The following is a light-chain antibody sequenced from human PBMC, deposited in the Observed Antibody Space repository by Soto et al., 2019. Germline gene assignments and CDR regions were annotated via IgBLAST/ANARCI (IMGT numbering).Light chain of an antibody. V-gene: IGLV2-14*01. J-gene: IGLJ1*01. CDR2: EVS. CDR3: SSYTSSSPYV. CDR1: SSDIGAYIY. Sequence: QSVLTQPPSASGSPGQSVAISCTGTSSDIGAYIYVSWYQQHPGKAPKLMISEVSRRPSGVSNRFSGSKSGNTASLTISGLQAEDEADYYCSSYTSSSPYVFGTGTKVTVL.